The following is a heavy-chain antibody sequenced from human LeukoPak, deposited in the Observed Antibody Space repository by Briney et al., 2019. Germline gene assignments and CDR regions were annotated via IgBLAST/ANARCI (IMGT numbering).Heavy chain of an antibody. Sequence: GSSVKVSCKASGGTFSSYAISWVRQAPGQGLELMGGIIPIFGTANYAQKFQGRVTITADESTSTAYMELSSLRSEDTAVYYCARDGALSGYSNWFDPWGQGTLVSVSS. V-gene: IGHV1-69*01. J-gene: IGHJ5*02. D-gene: IGHD5-12*01. CDR3: ARDGALSGYSNWFDP. CDR1: GGTFSSYA. CDR2: IIPIFGTA.